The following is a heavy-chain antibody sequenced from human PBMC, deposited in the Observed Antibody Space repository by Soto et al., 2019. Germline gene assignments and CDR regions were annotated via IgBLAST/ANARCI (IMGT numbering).Heavy chain of an antibody. Sequence: GGSLRLSCAASGFTVSSNYMSWVRQAPGKGLEWVSVIYSGGSTYYADSVKGRFTISRDNSKNTLYLQMNSLRAEDTAVYYCAKDRPYYDILTVGWFDPWGQGTLVTVSS. V-gene: IGHV3-53*01. J-gene: IGHJ5*02. CDR3: AKDRPYYDILTVGWFDP. CDR2: IYSGGST. CDR1: GFTVSSNY. D-gene: IGHD3-9*01.